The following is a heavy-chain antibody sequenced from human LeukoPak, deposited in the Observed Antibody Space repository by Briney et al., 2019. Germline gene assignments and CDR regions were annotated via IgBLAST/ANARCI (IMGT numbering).Heavy chain of an antibody. V-gene: IGHV3-33*01. D-gene: IGHD3-22*01. CDR1: GFTFSTYG. CDR2: IWYDGRTQ. CDR3: ARGEYYHESSGYPNY. Sequence: GGSLRLSCAASGFTFSTYGMHWVRQAPGKGLEWVAVIWYDGRTQFYAESVKGRFAVSRDNSKNTLYLQMNSLRAEDAAVYHCARGEYYHESSGYPNYWGQGTLITVSS. J-gene: IGHJ4*02.